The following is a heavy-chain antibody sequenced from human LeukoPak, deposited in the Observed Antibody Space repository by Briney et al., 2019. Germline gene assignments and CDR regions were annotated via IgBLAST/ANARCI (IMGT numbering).Heavy chain of an antibody. CDR3: ASSFLSIAAAATDY. V-gene: IGHV3-21*01. D-gene: IGHD6-13*01. Sequence: GGSLRLSCAASGFTFSSYSMNWVRQAPGKGLEWVSSISSSSSYIYYADSVKGRFTISRDNAKNSLYLQMNSLRAEDTAVYYCASSFLSIAAAATDYWGQGTLVTVSS. CDR1: GFTFSSYS. CDR2: ISSSSSYI. J-gene: IGHJ4*02.